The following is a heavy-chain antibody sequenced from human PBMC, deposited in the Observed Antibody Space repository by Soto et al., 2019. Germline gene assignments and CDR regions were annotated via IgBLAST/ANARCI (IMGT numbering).Heavy chain of an antibody. CDR1: GFTFSSYS. Sequence: ESGGGLVQPGGSLRLSCAASGFTFSSYSMNWVRQAPGKGLEWVSYISSSSSTIYYADSVKGRFTISRDNAKNSLYLQMNSLRAEDTAVYYCARGGRIAALAYWGQGTLVTVSS. D-gene: IGHD6-6*01. CDR2: ISSSSSTI. V-gene: IGHV3-48*01. J-gene: IGHJ4*02. CDR3: ARGGRIAALAY.